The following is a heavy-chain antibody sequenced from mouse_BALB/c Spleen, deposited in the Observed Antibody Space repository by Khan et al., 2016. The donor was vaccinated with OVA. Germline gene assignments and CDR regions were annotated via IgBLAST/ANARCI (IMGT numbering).Heavy chain of an antibody. CDR2: INPTSGFT. CDR3: SRDRIDY. J-gene: IGHJ2*01. V-gene: IGHV1-7*01. Sequence: VQLQESGAELAKPGASVKMSCKASGYTFTTYWMHWVKQRPGQDLEWIGYINPTSGFTDYNQKFKDKATLTAANPSSTAYSQLSSLTSDDSTVYYCSRDRIDYWGQGTTRTVSS. CDR1: GYTFTTYW.